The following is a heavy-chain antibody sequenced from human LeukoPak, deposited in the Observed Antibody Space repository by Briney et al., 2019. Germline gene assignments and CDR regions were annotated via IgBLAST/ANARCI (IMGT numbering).Heavy chain of an antibody. V-gene: IGHV3-21*03. CDR1: GFTFSSYS. J-gene: IGHJ4*02. Sequence: PGGSLRLSCAASGFTFSSYSMNWVRQAPGKGLEWVSSISSSSSYIYYADSVKGRFTISRDNAKNSLYPQMNSLRAEDTAVYYCARELRTGVGKTYYYDISGYYYHDYWGQGTLVTVSS. CDR3: ARELRTGVGKTYYYDISGYYYHDY. CDR2: ISSSSSYI. D-gene: IGHD3-22*01.